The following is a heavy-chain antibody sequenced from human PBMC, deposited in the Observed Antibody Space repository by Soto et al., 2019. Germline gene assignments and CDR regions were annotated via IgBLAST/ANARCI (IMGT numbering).Heavy chain of an antibody. CDR1: GFTFTSSA. CDR3: AAFEGYCSSTSCYRYWYFDL. D-gene: IGHD2-2*01. Sequence: WASVKVSCKASGFTFTSSAVQWVRQARGQRLEWIGWIVVGSGNTNYAQKFQERVTITRDMSTSTAYMELSSLRSEDTAVYYCAAFEGYCSSTSCYRYWYFDLWGRGTLVTVSS. J-gene: IGHJ2*01. V-gene: IGHV1-58*01. CDR2: IVVGSGNT.